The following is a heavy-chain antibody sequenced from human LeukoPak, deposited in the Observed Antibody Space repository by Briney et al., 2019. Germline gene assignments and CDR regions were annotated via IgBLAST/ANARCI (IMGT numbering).Heavy chain of an antibody. V-gene: IGHV3-66*01. D-gene: IGHD3-16*01. CDR1: GITVSSNK. CDR2: LYSGGST. Sequence: GGSLRISCAASGITVSSNKMNWVRQAPGKGLEWVSVLYSGGSTNYADSVKGRLTISRDNSKNTLYLQMNSLRAEDTAVYYCARDLGLGVIDYWGQGTLVIVSS. CDR3: ARDLGLGVIDY. J-gene: IGHJ4*02.